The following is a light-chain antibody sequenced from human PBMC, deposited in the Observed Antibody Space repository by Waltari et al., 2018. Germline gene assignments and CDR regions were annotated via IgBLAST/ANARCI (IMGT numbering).Light chain of an antibody. Sequence: SCWASQGVSRALVGYQQKPGQAPRLLIYGASTRAPGIPDRFSGSGSGTDFSLTINRLEPEDFAVYYCQHYVRLPATFGQGTKVEI. V-gene: IGKV3-20*01. J-gene: IGKJ1*01. CDR2: GAS. CDR1: QGVSRA. CDR3: QHYVRLPAT.